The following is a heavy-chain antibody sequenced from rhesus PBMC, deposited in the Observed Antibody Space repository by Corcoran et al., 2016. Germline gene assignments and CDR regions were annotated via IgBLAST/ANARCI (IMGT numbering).Heavy chain of an antibody. Sequence: QVQLQESGPGLVKPSETLSLPCAVSGASVSGPYWTWLRQAPGKGLEWIGRIAGSGTTTDYNPSLKSRVAISMDTSRNQISLKLDSVTAADTAIYYCARAGIATDFDFWGQGLLVTVSS. CDR2: IAGSGTTT. V-gene: IGHV4S2*01. CDR3: ARAGIATDFDF. J-gene: IGHJ4*01. CDR1: GASVSGPY. D-gene: IGHD5-36*01.